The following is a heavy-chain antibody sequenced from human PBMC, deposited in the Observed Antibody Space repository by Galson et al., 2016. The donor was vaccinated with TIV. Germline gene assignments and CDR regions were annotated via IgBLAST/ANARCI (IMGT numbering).Heavy chain of an antibody. J-gene: IGHJ5*02. CDR2: IIPILDVA. CDR1: GGTFNNYV. V-gene: IGHV1-69*04. D-gene: IGHD3-10*01. Sequence: SVKVSCKASGGTFNNYVISWVRQAPGQGLEWMGRIIPILDVATYPQKFQGRVTITADKFTSTVSMDLSSLKSDDTAVYYCARGADQRWFGELSWFDPWGQGSLVTVSS. CDR3: ARGADQRWFGELSWFDP.